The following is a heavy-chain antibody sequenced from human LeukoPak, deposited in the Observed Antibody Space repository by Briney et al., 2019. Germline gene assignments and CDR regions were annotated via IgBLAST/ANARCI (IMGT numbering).Heavy chain of an antibody. Sequence: GSLRLSCAASGFTFSSYWMHWVRQAPGKGLVWVSRINTDGSSTSYADSVKGRFTISRDNAKTSLYLQMNSLRAEDTAMYYCARGQRAGGTIFGVVIIDPQFGYWGQGTLVTVSS. CDR1: GFTFSSYW. J-gene: IGHJ4*02. V-gene: IGHV3-74*01. CDR2: INTDGSST. CDR3: ARGQRAGGTIFGVVIIDPQFGY. D-gene: IGHD3-3*01.